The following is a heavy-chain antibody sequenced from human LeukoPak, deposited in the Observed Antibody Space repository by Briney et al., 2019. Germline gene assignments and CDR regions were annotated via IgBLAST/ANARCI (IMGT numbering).Heavy chain of an antibody. Sequence: GGSLRLSCAASGFTFSSYAMSWVCQAPGKGLGWVSAISGSGGSTYYADSVKGRFTISRDNSKNTLYLQMNSLRAEDTAVYYCAKVSGSAPGADYWGHGTLVTVSS. V-gene: IGHV3-23*01. CDR3: AKVSGSAPGADY. CDR2: ISGSGGST. J-gene: IGHJ4*01. D-gene: IGHD3-10*01. CDR1: GFTFSSYA.